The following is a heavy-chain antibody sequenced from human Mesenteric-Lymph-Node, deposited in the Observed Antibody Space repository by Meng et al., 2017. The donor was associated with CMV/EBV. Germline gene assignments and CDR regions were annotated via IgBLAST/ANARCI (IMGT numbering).Heavy chain of an antibody. V-gene: IGHV2-5*02. Sequence: QIPLKESGATLGKATQTPTLTCTFSGFSLSTSGVGVGWIRQPPGKALEWLALNYWDDDKRYSPSLKSRLTITKDTSKNQVVLTMTNMDPVDTATYYCAHSSGIAAAGPFYFDYWGQGTLVTVSS. J-gene: IGHJ4*02. CDR3: AHSSGIAAAGPFYFDY. D-gene: IGHD6-13*01. CDR2: NYWDDDK. CDR1: GFSLSTSGVG.